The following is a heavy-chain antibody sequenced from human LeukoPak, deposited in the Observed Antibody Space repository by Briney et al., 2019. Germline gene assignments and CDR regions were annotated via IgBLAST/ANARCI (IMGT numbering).Heavy chain of an antibody. Sequence: GGSLRLSCAASGFTFSNYTMSWVRQAPGKGLEWVSAVSGRDDSTYYADSVKGRFTISRDTSKNTLYLQMNSLRAEDTAVYYCAKWGDYDILTGYYDSDYWGQGTLVTVSS. V-gene: IGHV3-23*01. CDR2: VSGRDDST. CDR1: GFTFSNYT. D-gene: IGHD3-9*01. J-gene: IGHJ4*02. CDR3: AKWGDYDILTGYYDSDY.